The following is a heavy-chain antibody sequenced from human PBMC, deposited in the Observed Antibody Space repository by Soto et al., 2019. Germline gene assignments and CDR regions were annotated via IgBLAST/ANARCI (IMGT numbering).Heavy chain of an antibody. CDR1: GFSLTTSGMR. V-gene: IGHV2-70*04. J-gene: IGHJ5*02. D-gene: IGHD4-4*01. CDR3: ARTRDYNVVNWFYX. Sequence: SGTTLVHPTQTLTLACTFSGFSLTTSGMRVAWIRQPPVKALEWLARIDWDDDKCYSTSMKTRLTISKDTSRKHVVLTMTNLDPVETATYYCARTRDYNVVNWFYXWGQVTLVTVSX. CDR2: IDWDDDK.